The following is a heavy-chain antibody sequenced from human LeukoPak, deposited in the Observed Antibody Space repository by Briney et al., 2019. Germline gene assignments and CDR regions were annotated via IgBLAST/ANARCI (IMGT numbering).Heavy chain of an antibody. D-gene: IGHD3-22*01. J-gene: IGHJ3*02. CDR2: IYYSGST. CDR3: ARHRMYYYDSSGRGVADAFDI. CDR1: GGSISSSSYY. Sequence: SETLSLTCTVSGGSISSSSYYWGWIRQPPGKGLEWIGSIYYSGSTYYNPSPKSRVTISVDTSKNQFSLKLSSVTAADTAVYYCARHRMYYYDSSGRGVADAFDIWGQGTMVTVSS. V-gene: IGHV4-39*01.